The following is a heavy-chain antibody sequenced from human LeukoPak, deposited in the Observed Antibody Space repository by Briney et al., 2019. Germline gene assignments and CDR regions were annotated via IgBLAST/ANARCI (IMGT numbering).Heavy chain of an antibody. Sequence: GGSLRLSCAASGFTFSSYSMNWVRQAPGKGLEWVSSISSSSGYIYYGDSVKGRFAISRDNAKNSLHLQMNSLRAEDTAVYYCARSLTTVVGGNYWGQGTLVTVSS. D-gene: IGHD4-23*01. J-gene: IGHJ4*02. CDR1: GFTFSSYS. CDR2: ISSSSGYI. CDR3: ARSLTTVVGGNY. V-gene: IGHV3-21*01.